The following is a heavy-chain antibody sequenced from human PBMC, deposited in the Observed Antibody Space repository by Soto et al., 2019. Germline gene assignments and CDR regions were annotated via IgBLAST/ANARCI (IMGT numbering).Heavy chain of an antibody. CDR1: GFTFSSYG. Sequence: GGSLRLSCAASGFTFSSYGMHWARQAPGKGPEWVAVIWYDGSNKYYADSVKGRFTISRDNSKNTLYLQMNSLRAEDTAVYYCARDLHSSSWYYNYYYGMDVWGQGTTVTVSS. CDR2: IWYDGSNK. CDR3: ARDLHSSSWYYNYYYGMDV. D-gene: IGHD6-13*01. J-gene: IGHJ6*02. V-gene: IGHV3-33*01.